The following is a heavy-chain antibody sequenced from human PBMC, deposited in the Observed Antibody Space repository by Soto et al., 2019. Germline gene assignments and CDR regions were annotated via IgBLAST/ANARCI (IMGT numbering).Heavy chain of an antibody. Sequence: SDTLSLTCTVSGASISGYYWSWIRKSAGKGLEWIGRIYATGTTDYNPSLKSRVMMSVDTSKKQFSLKLRSVTAADTAVYYCVRDGTKTLRDWVDPWGQGISVTVS. CDR3: VRDGTKTLRDWVDP. D-gene: IGHD1-1*01. CDR2: IYATGTT. V-gene: IGHV4-4*07. CDR1: GASISGYY. J-gene: IGHJ5*02.